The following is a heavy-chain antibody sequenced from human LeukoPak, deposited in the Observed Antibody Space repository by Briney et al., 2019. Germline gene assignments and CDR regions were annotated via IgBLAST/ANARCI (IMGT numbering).Heavy chain of an antibody. Sequence: GGSLRLSCAASGFTFSSDCMSWVRQAPGQGLEWVSAISGSGGSTYYADSVKGRFTVSRDNSKNTLYLQMNSLRAEDTAVYYCAHDAASETGPFDIWGQGTMVTVSS. V-gene: IGHV3-23*01. CDR1: GFTFSSDC. J-gene: IGHJ3*02. CDR3: AHDAASETGPFDI. D-gene: IGHD6-13*01. CDR2: ISGSGGST.